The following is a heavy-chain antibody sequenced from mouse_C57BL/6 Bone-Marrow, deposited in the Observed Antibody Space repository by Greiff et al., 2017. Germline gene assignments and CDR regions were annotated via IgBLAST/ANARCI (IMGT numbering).Heavy chain of an antibody. J-gene: IGHJ2*01. D-gene: IGHD2-4*01. CDR1: GFNIKDDY. Sequence: VHVKQSGAELVRPGASVKLSCTASGFNIKDDYMHWVKQRPEQGLEWIGWIAPENGDTESAAKFQGKATITADTSSNTAYRQLSSLTSEDTAVYYCTRDYDYEFDYWCQGTTLTVSS. CDR3: TRDYDYEFDY. V-gene: IGHV14-4*01. CDR2: IAPENGDT.